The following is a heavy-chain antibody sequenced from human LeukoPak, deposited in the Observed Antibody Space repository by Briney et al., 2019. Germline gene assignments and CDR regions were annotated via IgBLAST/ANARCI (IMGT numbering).Heavy chain of an antibody. D-gene: IGHD5-24*01. Sequence: PGGSLRLSCAASGFTFSSYAMHWVRQAPGKGLEWVAVISYDGSNKYYAGSVKGRFTISRDNSKNTLYLQMNSLRAEDTAVYYCTRVGYIDEGIDYWGQGTLVTVSS. V-gene: IGHV3-30-3*01. CDR1: GFTFSSYA. J-gene: IGHJ4*02. CDR3: TRVGYIDEGIDY. CDR2: ISYDGSNK.